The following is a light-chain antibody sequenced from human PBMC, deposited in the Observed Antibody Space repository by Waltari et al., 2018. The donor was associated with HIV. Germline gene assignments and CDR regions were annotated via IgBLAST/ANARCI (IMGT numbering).Light chain of an antibody. CDR3: QQRSRKLT. Sequence: EIVLTQSPATLSLSPGERATLFCRASQSVCSYLAWYQQKPGQAPRLLIYDASNRATGIPARFSGSGSGTDFTLTISSLEPEDFAVYYCQQRSRKLTFGGGTKVEVK. CDR2: DAS. CDR1: QSVCSY. V-gene: IGKV3-11*01. J-gene: IGKJ4*01.